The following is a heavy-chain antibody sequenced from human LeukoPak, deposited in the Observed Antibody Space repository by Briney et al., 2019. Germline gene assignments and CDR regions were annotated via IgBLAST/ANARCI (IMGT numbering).Heavy chain of an antibody. CDR3: TTVASSIVVVPAAKVLDI. J-gene: IGHJ3*02. Sequence: PGGSLRLSCAASGFTFSNAWMSWVRQAPGKGLEWVGRIKSKTDGGTTDYAAPVKGRFTISRDDSKNTLYLQMNSLKTEDTAVYYCTTVASSIVVVPAAKVLDIWGQGTMVTVSS. CDR2: IKSKTDGGTT. CDR1: GFTFSNAW. V-gene: IGHV3-15*01. D-gene: IGHD2-2*01.